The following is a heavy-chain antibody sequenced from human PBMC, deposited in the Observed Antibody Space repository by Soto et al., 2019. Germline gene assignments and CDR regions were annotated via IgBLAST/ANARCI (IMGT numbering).Heavy chain of an antibody. Sequence: SLRLSCAASGFTFSSSWMHWVRQAPGKGLVWVSRINSDGSSTSYADSVKGRFTISRDNAKNTLYLQMNSLRAEDTAVYYCARNTLYARIQLWSDAFDIWGQGTMVTVSS. CDR1: GFTFSSSW. D-gene: IGHD5-18*01. CDR2: INSDGSST. J-gene: IGHJ3*02. V-gene: IGHV3-74*01. CDR3: ARNTLYARIQLWSDAFDI.